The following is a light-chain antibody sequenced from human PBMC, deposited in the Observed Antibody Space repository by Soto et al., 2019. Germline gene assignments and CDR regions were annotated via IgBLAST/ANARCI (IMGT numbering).Light chain of an antibody. CDR3: QQYHTTLPFT. CDR2: WAS. V-gene: IGKV4-1*01. J-gene: IGKJ3*01. Sequence: DIVMTQSPSSLAVSLGERATINCKSSQSLLYSSNNKNYLAWYQQKPGQPPKLLIYWASTRESGVPDRFSGSGSGTDFTLTISSLQAEDVAVYYCQQYHTTLPFTFGLGTKVEIK. CDR1: QSLLYSSNNKNY.